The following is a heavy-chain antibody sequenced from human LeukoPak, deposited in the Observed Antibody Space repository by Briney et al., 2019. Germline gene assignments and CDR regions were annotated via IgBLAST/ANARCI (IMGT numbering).Heavy chain of an antibody. CDR3: AKKYSGYGDFYYYGVDA. Sequence: PGGSLRLSCAASGFTFSSYGMHWVRQAPGKGLEWVAIISSDGSKRHYADSVKGRFTISRDNSKNTVYIQMNNLRSEDTAVYYCAKKYSGYGDFYYYGVDAWGQGTTVTVSS. D-gene: IGHD5-12*01. CDR2: ISSDGSKR. CDR1: GFTFSSYG. J-gene: IGHJ6*02. V-gene: IGHV3-30*18.